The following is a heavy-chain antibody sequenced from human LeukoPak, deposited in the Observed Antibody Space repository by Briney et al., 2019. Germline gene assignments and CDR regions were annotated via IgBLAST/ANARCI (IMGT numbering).Heavy chain of an antibody. V-gene: IGHV3-23*01. CDR3: ARDQAAAGGY. D-gene: IGHD6-13*01. J-gene: IGHJ4*02. CDR1: GFTFDNYA. CDR2: IGAGGENT. Sequence: PGGSLRLSCAASGFTFDNYAMSWVRQAPGKGLEWVPTIGAGGENTYYADSVKGRFTISRDNSKNTLYLQMNSLRAEDTAVYYCARDQAAAGGYWGQGTLVTVSS.